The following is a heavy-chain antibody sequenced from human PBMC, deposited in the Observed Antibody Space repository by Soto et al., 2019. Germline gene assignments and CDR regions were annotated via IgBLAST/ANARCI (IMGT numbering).Heavy chain of an antibody. J-gene: IGHJ1*01. CDR2: ISFDGKKS. CDR1: GFVLSGYA. Sequence: QVQLVESGGGVVQPGGSLRLSCAASGFVLSGYAMHWVRQAPGKGLEWVAVISFDGKKSYYADSVKGRFAISRDTSQNTVVLQMNSLRPADTAVYYCARPAYCRGGSCYTGPXXXXXWXQXALVTVSX. V-gene: IGHV3-30*09. D-gene: IGHD2-15*01. CDR3: ARPAYCRGGSCYTGPXXXXX.